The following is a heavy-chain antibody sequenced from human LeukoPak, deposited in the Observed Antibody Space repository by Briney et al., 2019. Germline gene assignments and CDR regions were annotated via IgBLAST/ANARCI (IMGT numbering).Heavy chain of an antibody. J-gene: IGHJ4*02. Sequence: SETLSLTCTVSGDSISSSTYCWGWIRQPPGKGLEWIGTTYSSGSTYYNPPLKSRVTISVDTSKNQFSLKLSSVTAADTAVYYCARLYYDYVWGSYRWPLWGQGTLVTVSS. V-gene: IGHV4-39*01. CDR3: ARLYYDYVWGSYRWPL. D-gene: IGHD3-16*02. CDR2: TYSSGST. CDR1: GDSISSSTYC.